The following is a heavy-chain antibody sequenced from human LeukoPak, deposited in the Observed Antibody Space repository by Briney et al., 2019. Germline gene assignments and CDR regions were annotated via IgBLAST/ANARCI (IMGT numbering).Heavy chain of an antibody. CDR1: GFTFSSYG. CDR3: ARAPSKGGLDAFDI. CDR2: ISYDGSNK. J-gene: IGHJ3*02. D-gene: IGHD2-15*01. V-gene: IGHV3-30*03. Sequence: GGSLRLSCAASGFTFSSYGMHWVRQAPGKGLEWVAVISYDGSNKYYADSVKGRFTISRDNSKNTLYLQMNSLRAEDTAVYYCARAPSKGGLDAFDIWGQGTMVTVSS.